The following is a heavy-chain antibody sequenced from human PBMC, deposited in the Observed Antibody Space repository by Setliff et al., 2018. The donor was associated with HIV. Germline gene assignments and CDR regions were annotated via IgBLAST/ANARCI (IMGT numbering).Heavy chain of an antibody. Sequence: KTSETLSLTCTVSGGSISSYYWSWIRQPPGKGLEWIGSIYHSGSTYYNPSLKSRVTISVDTSKNQFSLKLSSVTAADTAVYYCARGPDCSSTSCYVSYFYYMDVWGKGTAVTVSS. CDR3: ARGPDCSSTSCYVSYFYYMDV. CDR1: GGSISSYY. D-gene: IGHD2-2*01. V-gene: IGHV4-59*12. J-gene: IGHJ6*03. CDR2: IYHSGST.